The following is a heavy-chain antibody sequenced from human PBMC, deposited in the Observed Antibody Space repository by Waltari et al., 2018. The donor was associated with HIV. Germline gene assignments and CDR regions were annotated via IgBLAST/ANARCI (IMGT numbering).Heavy chain of an antibody. CDR2: ISANGGGT. Sequence: EVLLLASGGGLVQPGGSLRPSCAASGFSSSSYAMHWLRQAPGKGLEWVSGISANGGGTHYTDSVKGRFTISRDNSKSTMSLQMNSLRAGDTAVYYCAKDLWRSAAAATNAFDFWGRGTMVTVSS. D-gene: IGHD6-13*01. J-gene: IGHJ3*01. CDR1: GFSSSSYA. V-gene: IGHV3-23*01. CDR3: AKDLWRSAAAATNAFDF.